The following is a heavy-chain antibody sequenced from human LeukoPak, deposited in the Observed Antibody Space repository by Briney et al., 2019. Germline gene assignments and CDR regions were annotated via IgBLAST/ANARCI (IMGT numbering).Heavy chain of an antibody. CDR1: GGSISGYY. CDR2: IYYSGST. CDR3: ARSSVWFGEYSL. D-gene: IGHD3-10*01. V-gene: IGHV4-59*01. J-gene: IGHJ4*02. Sequence: SQTLSLTCTVSGGSISGYYWSWIRQPPGKGLEWIGYIYYSGSTNYNPSLKSRVTISVDTSKNQFSLKLSSVTAADTAVYYCARSSVWFGEYSLWGQGTLVTVSS.